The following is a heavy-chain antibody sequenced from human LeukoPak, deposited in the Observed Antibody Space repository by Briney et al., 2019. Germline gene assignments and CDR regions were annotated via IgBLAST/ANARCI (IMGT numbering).Heavy chain of an antibody. CDR2: IYYSGST. J-gene: IGHJ4*02. CDR1: GGSISSYY. V-gene: IGHV4-59*01. D-gene: IGHD4-17*01. CDR3: ARDRAPYGDYVGDFDY. Sequence: TSETLSLTCTVSGGSISSYYWSWIRQPPGEGLEWIGYIYYSGSTNYNPSLKSRVTISVDTSKNQFSLKLSSVTAADTAVYYCARDRAPYGDYVGDFDYWGQGTLVTVSS.